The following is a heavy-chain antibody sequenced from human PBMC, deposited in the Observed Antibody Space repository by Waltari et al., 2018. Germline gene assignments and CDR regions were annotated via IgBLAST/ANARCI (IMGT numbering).Heavy chain of an antibody. D-gene: IGHD6-19*01. Sequence: EVQLVESGGGLVQPGGSLRLSCAASVFTLSGSAMHRVRQASGKGLEWVGRIRRKANSYATAYAASVKGRFTISRDDSKNTAYLQMNSLKTEDTAVYYCTRIAVAGGWGQGTLVTVSS. V-gene: IGHV3-73*01. CDR1: VFTLSGSA. CDR3: TRIAVAGG. J-gene: IGHJ4*02. CDR2: IRRKANSYAT.